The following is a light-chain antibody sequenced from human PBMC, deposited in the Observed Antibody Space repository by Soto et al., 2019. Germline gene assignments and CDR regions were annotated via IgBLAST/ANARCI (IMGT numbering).Light chain of an antibody. V-gene: IGKV3-20*01. CDR3: QQYSSSPRT. CDR2: DAS. CDR1: QTISSGF. Sequence: EIVLTQSPGILYLSPGDRATLSCRASQTISSGFLAWYQQKVGQAPRLLIYDASNRATGVPDRFSGSGSGTDFSLTISRLESEDFAVYHCQQYSSSPRTFGQGTRLEIK. J-gene: IGKJ5*01.